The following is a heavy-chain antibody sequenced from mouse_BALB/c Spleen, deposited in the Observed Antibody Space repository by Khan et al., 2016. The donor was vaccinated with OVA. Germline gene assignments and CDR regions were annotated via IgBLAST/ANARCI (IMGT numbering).Heavy chain of an antibody. CDR2: IWSGGIT. J-gene: IGHJ2*01. V-gene: IGHV2-2*02. D-gene: IGHD1-1*02. CDR3: ARNRNGYFDS. Sequence: QMQLEESGPGLVEPSQSLSITCTVSGFSLANYGVHCVRQSPGKGLEWLGVIWSGGITDYNATFISRLSISKDNSKGQVFFKMNSLQANDTAIYYCARNRNGYFDSWGQGSTLTVSS. CDR1: GFSLANYG.